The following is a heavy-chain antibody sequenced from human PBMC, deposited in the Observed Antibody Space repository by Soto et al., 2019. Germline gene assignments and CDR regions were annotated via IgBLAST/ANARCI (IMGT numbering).Heavy chain of an antibody. D-gene: IGHD6-19*01. J-gene: IGHJ4*01. CDR1: GFFLRDVG. CDR3: AIAMAGKCHPFES. CDR2: IWYDGSNT. Sequence: GGSLRLSCVASGFFLRDVGMHWVRQAPGKGLEWVSVIWYDGSNTYQGESVKGRFTMSRDISKNTLYLQMDSLRPEDTAVYYRAIAMAGKCHPFESWGHGTLVAVTS. V-gene: IGHV3-33*01.